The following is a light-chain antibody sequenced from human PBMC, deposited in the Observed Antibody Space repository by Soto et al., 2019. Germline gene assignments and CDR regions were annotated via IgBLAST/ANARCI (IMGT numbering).Light chain of an antibody. J-gene: IGLJ1*01. CDR3: CSYAGSSTSYV. CDR2: EGT. V-gene: IGLV2-23*01. Sequence: QSVLTQPASVSGSPGQSITISCTGTSSDVGSYNVVSWYQQHPGKAPKLMIYEGTQRPSGVSNRFSGSKSGNTASLTISGRQAEDEADYYGCSYAGSSTSYVFGTGTKVTVL. CDR1: SSDVGSYNV.